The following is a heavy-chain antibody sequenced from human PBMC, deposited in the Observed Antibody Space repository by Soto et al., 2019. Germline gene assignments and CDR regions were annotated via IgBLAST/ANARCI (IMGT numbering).Heavy chain of an antibody. CDR2: IWYDGSNK. V-gene: IGHV3-33*01. CDR1: GFTFSSYG. Sequence: GGSLRLSCAASGFTFSSYGMHWVRQAPGKGLEWVAVIWYDGSNKYYADSVKGRFTISRDNSKNTLYLQMNSLRAEDTAVYYCARDQDTAMVHFDYWGQGTLVTVSS. D-gene: IGHD5-18*01. J-gene: IGHJ4*02. CDR3: ARDQDTAMVHFDY.